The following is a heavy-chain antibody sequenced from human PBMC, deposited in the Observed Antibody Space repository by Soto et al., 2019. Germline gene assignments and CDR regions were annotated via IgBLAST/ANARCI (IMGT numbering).Heavy chain of an antibody. V-gene: IGHV1-18*01. CDR3: ARDKGYGFGWSSSSGMDV. D-gene: IGHD5-18*01. CDR2: ISGYNGNT. Sequence: ASVKVSYKASGYTFTNFGLSGVHQAPGQGLEWMGWISGYNGNTNYAQKFQGRVTMTTDTSTSTAYMEVRSLTSDDTAVYYCARDKGYGFGWSSSSGMDVWGQGTTVNVSS. CDR1: GYTFTNFG. J-gene: IGHJ6*02.